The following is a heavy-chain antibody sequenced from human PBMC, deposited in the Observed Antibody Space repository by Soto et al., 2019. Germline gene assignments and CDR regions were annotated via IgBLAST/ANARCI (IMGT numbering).Heavy chain of an antibody. CDR2: IYHSGST. CDR3: ARPAARGPSAFDI. CDR1: GYSISSGYY. Sequence: PSETLSLTCAVSGYSISSGYYWGWLRQPPGKGLEWIGSIYHSGSTYYNPSLKSRVTISVDTSKNLFSLKLSSVTAADTAVYYCARPAARGPSAFDIWGQGTMVTVSS. D-gene: IGHD6-6*01. J-gene: IGHJ3*02. V-gene: IGHV4-38-2*01.